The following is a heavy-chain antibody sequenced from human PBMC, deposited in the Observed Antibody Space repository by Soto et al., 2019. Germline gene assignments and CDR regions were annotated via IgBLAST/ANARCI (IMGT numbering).Heavy chain of an antibody. J-gene: IGHJ5*02. CDR2: IYYSGST. V-gene: IGHV4-59*01. D-gene: IGHD6-13*01. CDR3: ARDIAAAGGYNWFDP. CDR1: GGSINSYY. Sequence: PSETLSLTCTVSGGSINSYYWSWIRQPPGKGLEWIGYIYYSGSTNYNPSLKSRVTISVDTSKNQFSLKLSSVTAADTAVYYCARDIAAAGGYNWFDPWGQGXLVTVSS.